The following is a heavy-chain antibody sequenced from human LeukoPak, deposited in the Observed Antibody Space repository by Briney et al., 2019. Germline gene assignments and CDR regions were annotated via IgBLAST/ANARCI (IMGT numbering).Heavy chain of an antibody. Sequence: PGGSLRLSCAAPGFTVSSNYMSWVRQAPGKGLEWVAVIWSDATNQFYADSVKGRFTISRDYSQKTVYLEMDSLTIEDTAIYYCAKDAQRGFDYSNSLEYWGPGTLVSVSS. V-gene: IGHV3-33*06. J-gene: IGHJ4*02. D-gene: IGHD4-11*01. CDR1: GFTVSSNY. CDR3: AKDAQRGFDYSNSLEY. CDR2: IWSDATNQ.